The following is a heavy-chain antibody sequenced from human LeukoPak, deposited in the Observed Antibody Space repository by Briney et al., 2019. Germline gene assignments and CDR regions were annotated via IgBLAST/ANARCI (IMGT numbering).Heavy chain of an antibody. D-gene: IGHD3-10*01. V-gene: IGHV4-38-2*02. CDR1: GYSIRSGYY. CDR2: IYHSGST. J-gene: IGHJ4*02. Sequence: SSETLSLTCTVSGYSIRSGYYWGWIRPPPGKGLEWIGSIYHSGSTYYNPSLRSRVTMSVDTSKNQFSLRLRSVTAADTAVYYCARDRIYGSGSDHFDYWGQGTLVTVSS. CDR3: ARDRIYGSGSDHFDY.